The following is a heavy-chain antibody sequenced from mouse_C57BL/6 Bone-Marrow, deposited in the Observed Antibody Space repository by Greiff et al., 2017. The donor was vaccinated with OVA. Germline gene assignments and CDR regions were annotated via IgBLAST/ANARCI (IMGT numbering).Heavy chain of an antibody. D-gene: IGHD2-3*01. CDR1: GYAFSSSW. CDR3: ARGRWLLPYWYFDV. Sequence: LVESGPELVKPGASVKISCKASGYAFSSSWMNWVKQRPGKGLEWIGRIYPGDGDTNYNGKFKGKATLTADKSSSTAYMQLSSLTSEDSAVYFCARGRWLLPYWYFDVWGTGTTVTVSS. V-gene: IGHV1-82*01. CDR2: IYPGDGDT. J-gene: IGHJ1*03.